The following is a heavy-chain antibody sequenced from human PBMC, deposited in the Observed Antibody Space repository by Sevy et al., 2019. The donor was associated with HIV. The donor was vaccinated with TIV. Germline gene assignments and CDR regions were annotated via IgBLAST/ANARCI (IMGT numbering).Heavy chain of an antibody. CDR2: INEDGTYT. J-gene: IGHJ4*02. CDR1: GFTFSSFW. CDR3: VRGTAEWRGVDY. Sequence: GGSLRLSCAASGFTFSSFWMHWVRQVPGKGLAWVSRINEDGTYTDYAGSVRGRFSISRDDAKNTLYLQMNNLRAEDTAIYYCVRGTAEWRGVDYWGQGTLVTVSS. D-gene: IGHD3-3*01. V-gene: IGHV3-74*01.